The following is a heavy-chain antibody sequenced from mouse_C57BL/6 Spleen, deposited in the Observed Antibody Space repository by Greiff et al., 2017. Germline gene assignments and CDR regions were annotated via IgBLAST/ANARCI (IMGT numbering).Heavy chain of an antibody. Sequence: VMLVESGAELARPGASVKLSCKASGYTFTSYGISWVKQRPGQGLEWIGEIYPRSGNTYYNEKFKGKATLTADKSSSTAYMELRSLTSEDSAVYFCARVEDSYYGNLPWDFDVWGTGTTVTVSS. CDR2: IYPRSGNT. CDR1: GYTFTSYG. CDR3: ARVEDSYYGNLPWDFDV. J-gene: IGHJ1*03. V-gene: IGHV1-81*01. D-gene: IGHD2-1*01.